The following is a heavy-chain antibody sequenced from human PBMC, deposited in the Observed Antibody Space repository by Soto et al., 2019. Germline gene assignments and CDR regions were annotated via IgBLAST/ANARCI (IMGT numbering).Heavy chain of an antibody. CDR3: ARGQVPAARGNNWCDP. CDR2: INHRGST. D-gene: IGHD2-2*01. Sequence: QVQLQQWGAGLLKPSETLSLTCAVSGVSFSNYYWNWIRQSPLKGLEWIGEINHRGSTNYNPSLESRVTISVDTSKNHFSLKLSSVTAADTAIYYCARGQVPAARGNNWCDPWGQGTLVTVSS. J-gene: IGHJ5*02. V-gene: IGHV4-34*01. CDR1: GVSFSNYY.